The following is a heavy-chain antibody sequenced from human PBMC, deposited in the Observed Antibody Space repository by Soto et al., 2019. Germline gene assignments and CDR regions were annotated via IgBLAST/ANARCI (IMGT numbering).Heavy chain of an antibody. D-gene: IGHD4-17*01. Sequence: ESLKISVKGSGSSCSNGWLAWVRQIPGKGLEYMGIIYPSDSQTRYSPSFQGQVTISADKSISTAYLQWSSLKASDTAIYYCARHGFYGDYSSNYFDPWGQGTLVTVSS. CDR1: GSSCSNGW. CDR2: IYPSDSQT. CDR3: ARHGFYGDYSSNYFDP. V-gene: IGHV5-51*01. J-gene: IGHJ5*02.